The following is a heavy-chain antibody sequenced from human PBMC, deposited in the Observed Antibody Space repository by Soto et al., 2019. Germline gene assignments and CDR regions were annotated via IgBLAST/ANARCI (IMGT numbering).Heavy chain of an antibody. D-gene: IGHD3-16*02. V-gene: IGHV1-69*01. CDR1: GGTFSSYA. Sequence: QGQLVQSGAEVKKPGSSVKVSCKASGGTFSSYAISWVRQAPGQGLEWMGGIIPIFGTANYEQKFQGRVTITADESTSTAYMELSSLRSEDTAVYYCAIHSYYDYVWGSYRSYFDYWGQGTLVTVSS. CDR2: IIPIFGTA. J-gene: IGHJ4*02. CDR3: AIHSYYDYVWGSYRSYFDY.